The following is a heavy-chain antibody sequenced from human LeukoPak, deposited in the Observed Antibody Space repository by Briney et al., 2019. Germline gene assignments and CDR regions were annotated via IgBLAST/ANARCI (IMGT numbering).Heavy chain of an antibody. CDR3: ARGRVRGGKGYYYGMDV. D-gene: IGHD3-10*01. CDR2: IYYSGST. Sequence: SETLSLTCTVSGGSINSYYWSWIRQPPGKGLEWIGYIYYSGSTNYNPSLKSRVTISVDTSKNQISLKLSSVTAADTAVYYCARGRVRGGKGYYYGMDVWGQGTTVTVSS. CDR1: GGSINSYY. V-gene: IGHV4-59*12. J-gene: IGHJ6*02.